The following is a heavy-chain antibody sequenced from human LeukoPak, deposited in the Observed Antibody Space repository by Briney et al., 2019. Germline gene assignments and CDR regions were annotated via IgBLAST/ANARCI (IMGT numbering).Heavy chain of an antibody. CDR2: IRQGGSEK. J-gene: IGHJ3*02. V-gene: IGHV3-7*04. D-gene: IGHD2-2*01. CDR1: GFTFSSFW. Sequence: GGSLRLSCAASGFTFSSFWMTWVRQAPGKGLEWVANIRQGGSEKYYVDSVEGRFTISRDNAKKSLFLQMHSLRAEDTAVYYCARDMRGDGFDIWGQGTMVTVSS. CDR3: ARDMRGDGFDI.